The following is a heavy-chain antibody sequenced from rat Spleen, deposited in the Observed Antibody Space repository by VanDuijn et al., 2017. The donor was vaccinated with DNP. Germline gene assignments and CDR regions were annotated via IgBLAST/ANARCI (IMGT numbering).Heavy chain of an antibody. CDR3: TTNFYSGDLYWLFDF. V-gene: IGHV5-27*01. D-gene: IGHD1-1*01. Sequence: EVQLVESGGGLVQPGRSMKLSCAASGFTFSNYDMAWVRQAPARGLEWVASITNSDNSTYYRDSVKGRFTISRDTAKSTLYLQMDSLRSEDTATYYCTTNFYSGDLYWLFDFWGPGTMVTVSS. CDR1: GFTFSNYD. J-gene: IGHJ1*01. CDR2: ITNSDNST.